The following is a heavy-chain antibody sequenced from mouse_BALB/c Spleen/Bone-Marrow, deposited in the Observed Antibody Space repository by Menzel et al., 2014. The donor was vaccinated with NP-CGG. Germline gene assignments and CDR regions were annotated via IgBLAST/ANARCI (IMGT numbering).Heavy chain of an antibody. V-gene: IGHV1S81*02. J-gene: IGHJ4*01. Sequence: QVQLQQSGAELVKPGASVKLSCKASGYTFTSYWMHWVKQRPGQGLEWIGEINPSNGRTNYNEKFKSKATLTVDKSSSTAYMQLSSLTFEDSAVYYCAREDILYAMDYWGQGTSVTVSS. CDR3: AREDILYAMDY. CDR2: INPSNGRT. CDR1: GYTFTSYW.